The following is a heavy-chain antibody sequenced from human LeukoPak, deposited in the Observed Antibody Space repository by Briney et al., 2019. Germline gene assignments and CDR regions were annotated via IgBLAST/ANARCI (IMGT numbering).Heavy chain of an antibody. V-gene: IGHV3-23*01. Sequence: GGSLRLSCAASGFTFDDYGMSWVRQAPGKGLEWVSAISGSGGSTYYADSVKGRFTISRDNSKNTLYLQMNSLRAEDTAVYYCAKDLPDYDILTGKDDYWGQGTLVTVSS. CDR1: GFTFDDYG. J-gene: IGHJ4*02. D-gene: IGHD3-9*01. CDR3: AKDLPDYDILTGKDDY. CDR2: ISGSGGST.